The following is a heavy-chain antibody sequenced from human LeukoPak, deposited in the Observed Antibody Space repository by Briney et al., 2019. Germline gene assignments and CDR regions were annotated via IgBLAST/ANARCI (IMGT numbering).Heavy chain of an antibody. CDR3: GVGDDYGDYVY. CDR1: GYSISSGYY. D-gene: IGHD4-17*01. CDR2: IYHSGST. J-gene: IGHJ4*02. V-gene: IGHV4-38-2*02. Sequence: PSETLSLTCTVSGYSISSGYYWGWIRQPPGKGLEWIGSIYHSGSTYYNPSLKSRVTISVDTSKNQFSLKLSSVTAADTAVYYCGVGDDYGDYVYWGQGTLVTVSS.